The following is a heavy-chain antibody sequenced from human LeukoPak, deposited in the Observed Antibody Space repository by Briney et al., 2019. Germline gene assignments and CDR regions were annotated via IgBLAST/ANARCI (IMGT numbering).Heavy chain of an antibody. J-gene: IGHJ4*02. Sequence: GASVKVSCKASGGTFSSYAISWVRQAPGQGLEWMGRIIPIFGIANYAQKFQGRVTITADKSTSTAYMELSSLRSEDTAVYYCASASESFDYWGQGTMVTISS. V-gene: IGHV1-69*04. CDR3: ASASESFDY. CDR2: IIPIFGIA. CDR1: GGTFSSYA.